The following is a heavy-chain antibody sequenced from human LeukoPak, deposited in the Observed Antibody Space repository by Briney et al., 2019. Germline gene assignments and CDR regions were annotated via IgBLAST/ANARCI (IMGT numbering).Heavy chain of an antibody. J-gene: IGHJ6*02. Sequence: ASVKVSCKASGYTFTGYYMHWVRQAPGQGLEWMGWINPNSGGTNYAQKFQGRVTMTRDTSISTAYMELSRLRSDDTAVYYCARAAVATISHWGMDVWGQGTTVTVSS. CDR2: INPNSGGT. CDR3: ARAAVATISHWGMDV. V-gene: IGHV1-2*02. CDR1: GYTFTGYY. D-gene: IGHD5-12*01.